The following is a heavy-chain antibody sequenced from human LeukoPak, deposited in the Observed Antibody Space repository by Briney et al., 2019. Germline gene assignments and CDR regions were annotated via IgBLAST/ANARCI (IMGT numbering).Heavy chain of an antibody. CDR2: LRGNDET. J-gene: IGHJ4*02. D-gene: IGHD1-14*01. V-gene: IGHV3-23*01. Sequence: KPGGSLRLSCVASGISFRNYAMSWVRQAPARGPEWVSSLRGNDETFYADSVKGRFTLSRDDSRNTVFLQLNDWRVEDTAICYCARVSWVPDPDEVRWGQGTQVTVSS. CDR3: ARVSWVPDPDEVR. CDR1: GISFRNYA.